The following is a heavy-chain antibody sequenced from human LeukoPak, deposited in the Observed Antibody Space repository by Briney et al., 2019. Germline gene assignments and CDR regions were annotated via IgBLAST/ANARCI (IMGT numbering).Heavy chain of an antibody. CDR2: INHSGST. J-gene: IGHJ4*02. V-gene: IGHV4-34*01. CDR1: GGSFSGYY. Sequence: SETLSLTCAVYGGSFSGYYWSWIRQPPGKGLEWIGEINHSGSTNYNPSLKSRVTISVDTSKNQFSLKLSSVTAADTAVYYCARHQGLAWSGYYMGYWGQGSLVTVSS. D-gene: IGHD3-3*01. CDR3: ARHQGLAWSGYYMGY.